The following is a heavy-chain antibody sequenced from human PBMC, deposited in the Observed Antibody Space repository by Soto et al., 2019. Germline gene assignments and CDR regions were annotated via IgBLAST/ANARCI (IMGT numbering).Heavy chain of an antibody. CDR3: AKDRDSSGYYCQIH. V-gene: IGHV3-48*01. D-gene: IGHD3-22*01. CDR1: GFTFSSYS. CDR2: IGSSSTI. J-gene: IGHJ4*01. Sequence: GGSLRLSCAASGFTFSSYSMNWVRQAPGKGLEWVSYIGSSSTIYYADSVKGRFTISRDNSKNTLYLQMNSLRAEDTAVYYCAKDRDSSGYYCQIHWGHGSLVTVPS.